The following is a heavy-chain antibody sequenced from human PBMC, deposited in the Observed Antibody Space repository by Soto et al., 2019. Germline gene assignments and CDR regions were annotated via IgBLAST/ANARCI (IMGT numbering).Heavy chain of an antibody. CDR1: GFTFNTYG. CDR2: IWHDGGKK. Sequence: QVQLVESGGGVVQPGRSLRLSCAASGFTFNTYGMHWVRQAPGKGLEWVAVIWHDGGKKYYADSAKGRFTISRDNSKNNLFLEMKRPKGEDKAVYYCWRNPGQGKGPFDYRGQGTLVTVSS. V-gene: IGHV3-33*01. J-gene: IGHJ4*02. CDR3: WRNPGQGKGPFDY.